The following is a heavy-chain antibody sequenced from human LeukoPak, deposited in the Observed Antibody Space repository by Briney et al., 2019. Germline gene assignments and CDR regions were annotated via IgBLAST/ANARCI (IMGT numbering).Heavy chain of an antibody. J-gene: IGHJ6*03. Sequence: SETLSLTCTVSGGSISSYYWSWIRQPAGKGLEWIGRIYTSGSTNYNPSLKSRVTMSVDTSKNQFSLKLSSVTAADTAVYYCARGGLSRVGYYYYMDVWGKGTTVTVSS. CDR2: IYTSGST. D-gene: IGHD3-16*02. V-gene: IGHV4-4*07. CDR3: ARGGLSRVGYYYYMDV. CDR1: GGSISSYY.